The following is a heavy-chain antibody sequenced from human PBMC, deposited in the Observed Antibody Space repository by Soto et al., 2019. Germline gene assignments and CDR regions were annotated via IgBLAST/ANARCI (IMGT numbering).Heavy chain of an antibody. Sequence: GGALRLSCAGSGFTHSTYTMHLVRPAPGKGLEWVAVISYDGNNKFYADSVQGRFTISRDNTKHTVYLQMNSLRPDDMAVYYCARGVSPDISGMDVWGKGTTVTVSS. CDR1: GFTHSTYT. J-gene: IGHJ6*04. CDR3: ARGVSPDISGMDV. CDR2: ISYDGNNK. V-gene: IGHV3-30-3*01. D-gene: IGHD2-8*01.